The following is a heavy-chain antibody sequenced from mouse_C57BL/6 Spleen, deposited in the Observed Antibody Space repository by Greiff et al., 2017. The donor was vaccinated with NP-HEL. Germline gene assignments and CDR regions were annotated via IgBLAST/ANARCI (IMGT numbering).Heavy chain of an antibody. V-gene: IGHV1-26*01. CDR1: GYTFTDYY. Sequence: EVQLQQSGPELVKPGASVKISCKASGYTFTDYYMNWVKQSHGKSLEWIGDINPNNGGTSYNQKFKGKATLTVDKSSSTAYMELRSLTSEDSAVYYCARSAVYYYGSIVDYWGQGTTLTVSS. CDR2: INPNNGGT. D-gene: IGHD1-1*01. J-gene: IGHJ2*01. CDR3: ARSAVYYYGSIVDY.